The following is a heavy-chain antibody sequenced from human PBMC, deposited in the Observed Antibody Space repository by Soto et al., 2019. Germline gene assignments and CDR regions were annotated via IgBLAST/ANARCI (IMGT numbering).Heavy chain of an antibody. Sequence: PGGSLRLSCAASGFTFSSHGMHWVRQAPGKGLEWVAVIWYDGSNNYYADSVKGRFSISRDNSKNRLYLQMNSLRVEDTGVSYCERGGNDILTGYENYSYFMDVWGQGTSVPVSS. CDR2: IWYDGSNN. D-gene: IGHD3-9*01. CDR1: GFTFSSHG. J-gene: IGHJ6*02. CDR3: ERGGNDILTGYENYSYFMDV. V-gene: IGHV3-33*01.